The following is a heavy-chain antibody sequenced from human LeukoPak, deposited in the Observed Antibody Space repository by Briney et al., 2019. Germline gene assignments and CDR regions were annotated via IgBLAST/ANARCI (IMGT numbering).Heavy chain of an antibody. V-gene: IGHV3-66*02. CDR3: ARAEGTFFDY. CDR1: GLSVSNNY. Sequence: QTGGSLRLSCVASGLSVSNNYMSWVRQAPGKGFEWVSVIYTSGGTYYADSVKGRFTISRDNSKNTLYLQMNSLRAEDTAVYYCARAEGTFFDYWGQGTLVTVSS. CDR2: IYTSGGT. D-gene: IGHD3-10*01. J-gene: IGHJ4*02.